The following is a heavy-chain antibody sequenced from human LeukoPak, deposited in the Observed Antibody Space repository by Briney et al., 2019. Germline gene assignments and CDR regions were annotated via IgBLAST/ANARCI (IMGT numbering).Heavy chain of an antibody. V-gene: IGHV4-4*09. CDR3: ARRGADMATIPDYGYWYMDV. D-gene: IGHD5-24*01. CDR1: GVSIRSYS. J-gene: IGHJ6*03. Sequence: SETLSLTCTVSGVSIRSYSWSWIRLPPGKGLEWIGYLYTSGSTDSNPSLKSRVTISEDTSKNQVSPKLRSVTAADTAVYYCARRGADMATIPDYGYWYMDVWGKGTTVTVSS. CDR2: LYTSGST.